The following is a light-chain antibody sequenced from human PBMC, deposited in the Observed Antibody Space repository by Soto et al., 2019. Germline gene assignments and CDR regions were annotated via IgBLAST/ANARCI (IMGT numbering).Light chain of an antibody. J-gene: IGKJ1*01. CDR3: QHYDDSSRT. CDR1: QTVSSSY. Sequence: EIVLTQSPGTLSLSPGERATLSCRASQTVSSSYLAWYQQKPGQAPRLLIYGVSSRAPGIPDRFRGSGSGTDFTLSISRLEPEDFAVYYCQHYDDSSRTFGQGTKVDIK. V-gene: IGKV3-20*01. CDR2: GVS.